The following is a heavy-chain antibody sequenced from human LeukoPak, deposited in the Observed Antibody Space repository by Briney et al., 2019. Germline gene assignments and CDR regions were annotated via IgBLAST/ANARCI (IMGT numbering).Heavy chain of an antibody. CDR1: GFTFSSYA. CDR3: AKEMVRGVIDY. V-gene: IGHV3-30-3*01. Sequence: GGSLRLSCAASGFTFSSYAMHWVRQAPGKGLEWVAVISYDGSIQYYADSVKGRFTISRDNSKNTLYLQMNSLRAEDTAVYYCAKEMVRGVIDYWGQGTLVTVSS. J-gene: IGHJ4*02. D-gene: IGHD3-10*01. CDR2: ISYDGSIQ.